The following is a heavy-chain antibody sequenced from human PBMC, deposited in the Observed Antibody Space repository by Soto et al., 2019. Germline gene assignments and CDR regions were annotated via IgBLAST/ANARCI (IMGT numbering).Heavy chain of an antibody. CDR3: ARLGHSHKYYYDSSVWGMDV. V-gene: IGHV1-69*06. CDR1: GGTFSSYA. CDR2: IIPIFGTA. Sequence: GASVKVSCKASGGTFSSYAISWVRQAPGQGLEWMGGIIPIFGTANYAQKFQGRVTITADKSTSTAYMELSSLRSEDTAVYYCARLGHSHKYYYDSSVWGMDVWGQGATVTVSS. D-gene: IGHD3-22*01. J-gene: IGHJ6*02.